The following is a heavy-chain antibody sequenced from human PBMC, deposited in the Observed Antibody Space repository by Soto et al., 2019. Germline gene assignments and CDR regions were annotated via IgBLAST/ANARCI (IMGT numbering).Heavy chain of an antibody. J-gene: IGHJ4*02. CDR1: GFTFSSYA. D-gene: IGHD1-26*01. Sequence: GGSLRLSCAASGFTFSSYAMSWVRQAPGKGLEWGSAISGSGGSTYNAESVKGRFTISRDNSKNTPYLQMNSLRAEVMAVYYSAKHTRAHAFDYWGQGTLVTVSS. V-gene: IGHV3-23*01. CDR2: ISGSGGST. CDR3: AKHTRAHAFDY.